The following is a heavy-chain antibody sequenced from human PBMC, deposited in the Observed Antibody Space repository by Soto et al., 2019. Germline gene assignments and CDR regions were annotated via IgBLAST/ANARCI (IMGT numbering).Heavy chain of an antibody. D-gene: IGHD5-18*01. V-gene: IGHV3-7*03. CDR1: GFTFSSYW. CDR3: ARLRYSYGSKYYFDY. Sequence: EVQLVESGGGLVQPGGSLRLSCAASGFTFSSYWMSWVRQAPGKGLEWVANIKQDGSEKYYVDSVKGRFTISRDNAKNSLYLQMNGLRAEDTAVYYCARLRYSYGSKYYFDYWGQGTLVTVSS. CDR2: IKQDGSEK. J-gene: IGHJ4*02.